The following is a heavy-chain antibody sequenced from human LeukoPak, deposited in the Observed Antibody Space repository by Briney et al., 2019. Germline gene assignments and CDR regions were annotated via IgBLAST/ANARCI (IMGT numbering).Heavy chain of an antibody. Sequence: HSGGSLRLSCAASGFTFSTYEMNWVRQAPGKGLEWVAAISGTVGSTYYADSVKGRFTISRDNSKNTLYLQMNFLSAEDTAVYYCAKVGCGGDCYPYYFDYWGQGTLVTVSS. CDR2: ISGTVGST. V-gene: IGHV3-23*01. D-gene: IGHD2-21*02. CDR1: GFTFSTYE. CDR3: AKVGCGGDCYPYYFDY. J-gene: IGHJ4*02.